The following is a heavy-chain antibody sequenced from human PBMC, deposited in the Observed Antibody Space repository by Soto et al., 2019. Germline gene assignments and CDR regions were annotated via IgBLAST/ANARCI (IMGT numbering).Heavy chain of an antibody. CDR3: ASPPSGAAESVYYYYYGMDV. CDR1: GFTFSSYS. CDR2: ISSSSSYI. J-gene: IGHJ6*02. V-gene: IGHV3-21*01. D-gene: IGHD6-13*01. Sequence: EVQLVESGGGLVKPGGSLRLSCAASGFTFSSYSMNWVRQAPGKGLEWVSSISSSSSYIYYADSVKGRFTISRDNAKNSLYLQMNSLRAEDTAVYYCASPPSGAAESVYYYYYGMDVWGQGTTVTVSS.